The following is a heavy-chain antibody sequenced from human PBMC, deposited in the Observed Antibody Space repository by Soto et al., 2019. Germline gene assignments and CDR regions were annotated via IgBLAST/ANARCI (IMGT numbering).Heavy chain of an antibody. D-gene: IGHD2-2*02. CDR1: GFTFSSYW. Sequence: GSLRLSCAASGFTFSSYWMSWVRQAPGKGLEWVANIKQDGSEKYYVDSVKGRFTISRDNAKNSLYLQMNSLRAEDTAVYYCARDLMGYIVVVPAAIYYYGMDVWGQGTTVTVSS. V-gene: IGHV3-7*01. J-gene: IGHJ6*02. CDR3: ARDLMGYIVVVPAAIYYYGMDV. CDR2: IKQDGSEK.